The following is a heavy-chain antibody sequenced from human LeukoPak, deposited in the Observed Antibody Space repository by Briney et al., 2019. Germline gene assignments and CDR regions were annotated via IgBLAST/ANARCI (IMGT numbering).Heavy chain of an antibody. CDR2: ISAYNGNT. V-gene: IGHV1-18*01. J-gene: IGHJ6*03. CDR1: GYTFTSYG. Sequence: ASVKVSCKASGYTFTSYGISWVRQAPGQGLEWMGWISAYNGNTNYAQKLQGRVTMTTDTSTSTAYMELSSLRSEDTAVYYCARSENSVTPYYYYYYYMDVWGKGTTVTVSS. CDR3: ARSENSVTPYYYYYYYMDV. D-gene: IGHD4-23*01.